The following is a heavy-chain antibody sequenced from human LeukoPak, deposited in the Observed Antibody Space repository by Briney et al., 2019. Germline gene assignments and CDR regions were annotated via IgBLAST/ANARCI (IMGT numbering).Heavy chain of an antibody. CDR2: IAGSSGYI. D-gene: IGHD2-21*02. J-gene: IGHJ4*01. V-gene: IGHV3-21*01. CDR3: ARDRGAYCGGDCYLGFDY. Sequence: AGGSLRLSCAASGFTFSSYTMNWVRQAPGKGLEWVSSIAGSSGYISYADSVRGRFTISRDNAKKSLYLQMTSLTAEDTAVYYCARDRGAYCGGDCYLGFDYWGRGTLVTVSS. CDR1: GFTFSSYT.